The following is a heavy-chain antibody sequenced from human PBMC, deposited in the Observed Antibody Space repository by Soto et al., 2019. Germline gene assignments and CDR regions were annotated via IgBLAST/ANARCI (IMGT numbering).Heavy chain of an antibody. CDR1: GDSVSSNSAA. J-gene: IGHJ1*01. CDR3: ARAAYYYDSSGYYREYFQH. V-gene: IGHV6-1*01. Sequence: SQTLSLTCAISGDSVSSNSAAWNWIRQSPSRGLEWLGRTYYRSKWYNDYAVSVKSRITINPDTSKNQFSLQLNSVTPEDTAVYYCARAAYYYDSSGYYREYFQHWGQGTLVTVSS. D-gene: IGHD3-22*01. CDR2: TYYRSKWYN.